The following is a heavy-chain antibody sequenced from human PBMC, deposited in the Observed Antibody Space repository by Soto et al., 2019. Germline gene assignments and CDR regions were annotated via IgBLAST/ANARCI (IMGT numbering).Heavy chain of an antibody. D-gene: IGHD3-16*01. CDR2: ISAYNGKI. J-gene: IGHJ6*02. CDR1: GYTFTNYG. CDR3: ARETIPQMYYYGTDV. Sequence: QVQLVQSGAEVREPGASVKVSCKASGYTFTNYGISWVRQAPGQGLEWIGWISAYNGKIDYAQKVQGRITMNTDTSTSTAIMELRSLRSDDRAVYYCARETIPQMYYYGTDVWGQGTTVIVSS. V-gene: IGHV1-18*01.